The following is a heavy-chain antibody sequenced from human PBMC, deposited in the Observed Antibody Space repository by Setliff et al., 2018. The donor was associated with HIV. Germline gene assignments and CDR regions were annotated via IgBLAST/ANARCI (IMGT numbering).Heavy chain of an antibody. CDR3: ARDSGTGGPGRWVDP. CDR2: ISGYNRTT. D-gene: IGHD1-1*01. V-gene: IGHV1-18*01. CDR1: GYIFSNFG. Sequence: ASVKVSCKSFGYIFSNFGFTWVRQAPGQGLEWMGYISGYNRTTFYAQKFQGRVTMTTDISTVTAYMEVRGLTSYDTAVYYCARDSGTGGPGRWVDPWGQGTLVTVSS. J-gene: IGHJ5*02.